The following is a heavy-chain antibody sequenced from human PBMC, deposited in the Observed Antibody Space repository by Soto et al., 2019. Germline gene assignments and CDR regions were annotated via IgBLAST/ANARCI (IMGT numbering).Heavy chain of an antibody. Sequence: VESLRISFKASGYKFTTFWLNWVRHTPGKGLEWLGRIDPTDSFTNYSPPFEGHVTISVDRSISTAYLQWNSLQASDTAIYYCARPASGGSRDAFDVWGQGTTVTVSS. J-gene: IGHJ3*01. V-gene: IGHV5-10-1*01. CDR3: ARPASGGSRDAFDV. CDR1: GYKFTTFW. CDR2: IDPTDSFT. D-gene: IGHD2-15*01.